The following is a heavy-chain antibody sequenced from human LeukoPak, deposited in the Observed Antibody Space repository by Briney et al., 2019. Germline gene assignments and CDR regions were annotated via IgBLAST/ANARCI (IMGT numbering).Heavy chain of an antibody. CDR1: GGTFSSYA. CDR3: ASAYDFWSGSNY. Sequence: PVKVSCKASGGTFSSYAISWVRQAPGQGLEWMGGIIPIFGTANYAQKFQGRVTITADESTSTAYMELSSLRSEDTAVYYCASAYDFWSGSNYWGQGTLVTVSS. CDR2: IIPIFGTA. V-gene: IGHV1-69*13. D-gene: IGHD3-3*01. J-gene: IGHJ4*02.